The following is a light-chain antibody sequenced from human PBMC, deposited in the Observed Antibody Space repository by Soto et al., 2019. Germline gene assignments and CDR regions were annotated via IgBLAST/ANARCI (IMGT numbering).Light chain of an antibody. J-gene: IGKJ1*01. CDR2: GAS. CDR3: QQYKDWPRT. Sequence: EIVMTQSPATLSVSRGERATLSCRASQSVTDDLAWYQQKPGQAPRLLIYGASTRYTGVPARFSGGGSETEFTLTISSLQSEDFAVYYCQQYKDWPRTFGQGTKVEIK. V-gene: IGKV3-15*01. CDR1: QSVTDD.